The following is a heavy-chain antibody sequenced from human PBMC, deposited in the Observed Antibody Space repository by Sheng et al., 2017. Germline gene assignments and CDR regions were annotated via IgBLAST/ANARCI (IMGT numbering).Heavy chain of an antibody. CDR2: IIPILGIA. CDR1: GGTFSTYI. J-gene: IGHJ3*02. Sequence: QVQLVQSGTEVKKPGSSVKVSCKASGGTFSTYIITWVRQAPGQGLEWMGRIIPILGIANYAQKFQVRVTITADKSTSTAYMELSSLRSEDTAVYYCARARGSDDAVDIWGQGTMVTVSS. CDR3: ARARGSDDAVDI. D-gene: IGHD2-15*01. V-gene: IGHV1-69*02.